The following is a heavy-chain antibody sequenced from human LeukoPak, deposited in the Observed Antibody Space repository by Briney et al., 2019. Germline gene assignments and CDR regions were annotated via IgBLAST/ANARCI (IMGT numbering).Heavy chain of an antibody. V-gene: IGHV3-43*01. CDR3: IKEGRGYKYGLRD. Sequence: GGSLRLSCATSGFTFDDFTMHWVRQPPAKGLEWVSLIGRRGDPKYYANSLEGRFTISRDNRRRYVFLQMNSLRPDDTAFYYCIKEGRGYKYGLRDWGQGTLVTVSS. CDR2: IGRRGDPK. CDR1: GFTFDDFT. J-gene: IGHJ4*02. D-gene: IGHD5-18*01.